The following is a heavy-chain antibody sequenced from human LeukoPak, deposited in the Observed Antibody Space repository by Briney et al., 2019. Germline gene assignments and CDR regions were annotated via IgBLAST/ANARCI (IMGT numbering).Heavy chain of an antibody. Sequence: GAVRVSCKDSGYTFTSYDINRVRQAPEEGVEWMGWIYHKSGNTDYAQKFQRRVTMTRNTSIITAYMELSGLRSEDSAVYYCARGSDYGGNPYYYYSMDVWGQGTTVTVSS. J-gene: IGHJ6*02. CDR1: GYTFTSYD. V-gene: IGHV1-8*01. CDR3: ARGSDYGGNPYYYYSMDV. CDR2: IYHKSGNT. D-gene: IGHD4-23*01.